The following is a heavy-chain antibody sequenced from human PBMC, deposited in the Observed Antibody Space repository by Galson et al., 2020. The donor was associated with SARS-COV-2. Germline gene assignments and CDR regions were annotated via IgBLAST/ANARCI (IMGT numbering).Heavy chain of an antibody. J-gene: IGHJ5*02. CDR3: ARDWEYDFWSGVNWFDP. D-gene: IGHD3-3*01. CDR1: GYTFTSYA. V-gene: IGHV1-3*01. CDR2: INAGNGNT. Sequence: ASVKVSCKASGYTFTSYAMHWVRQAPGQRLEWMGWINAGNGNTKYSQKFQGRVTITRDTSASTAYMELSSLRSEDTAVYYCARDWEYDFWSGVNWFDPWGQGTLVTVSS.